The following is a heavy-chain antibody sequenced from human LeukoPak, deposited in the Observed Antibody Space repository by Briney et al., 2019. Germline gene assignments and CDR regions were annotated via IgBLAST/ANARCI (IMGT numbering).Heavy chain of an antibody. Sequence: GGSLRLSCAASGFTFSSYAMSWVRQAPGKGLEWVSAISGSGGSTYYADSVKGRFTISRDNAKNSLYLQMDSLRVEDTAAYYCARGKDHDFWNPFDHWGQGTLVTVSS. CDR2: ISGSGGST. CDR1: GFTFSSYA. J-gene: IGHJ4*02. V-gene: IGHV3-23*01. D-gene: IGHD3-3*01. CDR3: ARGKDHDFWNPFDH.